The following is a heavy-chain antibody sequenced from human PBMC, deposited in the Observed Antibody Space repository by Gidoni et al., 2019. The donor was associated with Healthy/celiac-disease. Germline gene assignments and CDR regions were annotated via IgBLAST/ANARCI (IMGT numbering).Heavy chain of an antibody. CDR3: ARQPRITMIVGKRGWFDP. CDR2: INYSGNP. Sequence: QLQLQESGPGLVKPSETLSLTCTVPGCSISSSSYYWGWIRQPQAKGLEWIGSINYSGNPYYNPSLKRRLTISVDTSKNQFPLKLSSVTAADTAVYYCARQPRITMIVGKRGWFDPWGQGTLVTVSS. V-gene: IGHV4-39*01. J-gene: IGHJ5*02. CDR1: GCSISSSSYY. D-gene: IGHD3-22*01.